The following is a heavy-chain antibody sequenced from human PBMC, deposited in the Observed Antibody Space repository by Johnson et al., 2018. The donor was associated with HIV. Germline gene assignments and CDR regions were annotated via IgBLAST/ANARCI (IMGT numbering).Heavy chain of an antibody. V-gene: IGHV3-30*04. Sequence: QVQLVESGGGLVQPGRSLRLSCAASGFTFDDYAMHWVRQAPGKGLEWVAVISYDGSNKYYADSVKGPFTISRDNSKNTLYLQMNSLRAEDTAVYYCAREGGSSGPDAFDSWGQGTMVTVS. CDR1: GFTFDDYA. CDR3: AREGGSSGPDAFDS. CDR2: ISYDGSNK. J-gene: IGHJ3*02. D-gene: IGHD3-16*01.